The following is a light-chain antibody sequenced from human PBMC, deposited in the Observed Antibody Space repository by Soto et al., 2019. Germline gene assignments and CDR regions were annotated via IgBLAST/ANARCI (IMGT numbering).Light chain of an antibody. J-gene: IGKJ1*01. CDR3: QQYNSYPDA. CDR1: QPISSW. CDR2: TAS. Sequence: DIKMTESPSNMVRSVGGRIRITCRASQPISSWLAWYQQKPGKAPKLLIYTASTLQSGVPSRFSGSGSGTEFTLTISSLQSDDFATYYCQQYNSYPDAFGQGTKVDIK. V-gene: IGKV1-5*03.